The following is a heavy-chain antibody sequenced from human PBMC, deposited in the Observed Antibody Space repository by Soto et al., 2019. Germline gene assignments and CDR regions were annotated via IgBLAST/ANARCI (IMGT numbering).Heavy chain of an antibody. CDR3: ARPDYGSGSYPDY. Sequence: QVQLVESGGGVVQPGRSLRLSCAASGFTFSSYAMHWVRQAPGKGLEWEAVISYDGGNKYYADSVKGRFTISRDNSKNTLYLQINSLRAEDTAVYYCARPDYGSGSYPDYWGQGTLVTVSS. J-gene: IGHJ4*02. D-gene: IGHD3-10*01. V-gene: IGHV3-30-3*01. CDR2: ISYDGGNK. CDR1: GFTFSSYA.